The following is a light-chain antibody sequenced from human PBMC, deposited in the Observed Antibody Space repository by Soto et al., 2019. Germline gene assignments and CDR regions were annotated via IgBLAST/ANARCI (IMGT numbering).Light chain of an antibody. J-gene: IGKJ4*01. V-gene: IGKV1-39*01. CDR3: QQSYGTPLT. CDR1: QSISSN. Sequence: DIQMTQSPSSLSAAVEDRVGITFRASQSISSNLNWYQQKPGKAPKLLIYAASSLQSGVPSRFSGGGSGTDFTLTISSLQPEDFATYSCQQSYGTPLTFGGGTKVDI. CDR2: AAS.